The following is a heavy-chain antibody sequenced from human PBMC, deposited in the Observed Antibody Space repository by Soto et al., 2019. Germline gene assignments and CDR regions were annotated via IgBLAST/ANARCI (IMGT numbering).Heavy chain of an antibody. CDR1: GYTFTSYY. CDR3: ARAHRGGGYSYGYGFYYYYGMDV. V-gene: IGHV1-46*01. CDR2: INPSGGST. D-gene: IGHD5-18*01. J-gene: IGHJ6*02. Sequence: ASVKVSCKASGYTFTSYYMHWVRQAPGQGLEWMGIINPSGGSTSYAQKFQGRVTMTRDTTTSTVYMELSSLRSEDTAVYYCARAHRGGGYSYGYGFYYYYGMDVWGQGTTVTVSS.